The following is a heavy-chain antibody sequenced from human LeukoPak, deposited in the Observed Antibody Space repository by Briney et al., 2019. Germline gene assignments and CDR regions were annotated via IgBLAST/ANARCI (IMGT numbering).Heavy chain of an antibody. CDR2: ISYDGTNK. D-gene: IGHD3-22*01. V-gene: IGHV3-30*18. J-gene: IGHJ6*02. Sequence: QVQLVESGGGVVQPGRSLRLSCAASGFTFSSYGLHWVRQAPGKGLEWVAVISYDGTNKYYADSVRGRFTISRDNSKNTLYLQMNSLRAEDTAVYYCAKSTAYSITIITVIKPMDVWGQGTTVIVSS. CDR1: GFTFSSYG. CDR3: AKSTAYSITIITVIKPMDV.